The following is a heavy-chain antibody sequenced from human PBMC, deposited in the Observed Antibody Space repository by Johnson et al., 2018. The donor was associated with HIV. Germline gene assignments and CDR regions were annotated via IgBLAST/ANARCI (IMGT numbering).Heavy chain of an antibody. D-gene: IGHD6-19*01. CDR3: ARDGVYSSPWDAVDI. Sequence: QVQLVESGGGVVQPGGSLRLSCAASGFTFRSYGMHWVRQAPGKGLEWVAFIRYDGSDKYYADSVKGRFTISRDNSKNTLYLQMDNLRVEDTAMYYCARDGVYSSPWDAVDIWGQGTMVTVSS. CDR1: GFTFRSYG. CDR2: IRYDGSDK. V-gene: IGHV3-30*02. J-gene: IGHJ3*02.